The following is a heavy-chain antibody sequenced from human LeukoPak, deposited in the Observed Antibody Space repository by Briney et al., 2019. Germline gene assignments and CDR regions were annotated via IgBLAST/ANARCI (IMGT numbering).Heavy chain of an antibody. V-gene: IGHV1-46*01. Sequence: GASVKVSCKASGYTFTSYYMHWVRQAPGQGLEWMGIINPSGGRTSYAQKFQGRVTMTRDTSTSIVYMELSSLRSEATAVCYCARVTGTTTLPIDYWGQGTLVTVSS. CDR2: INPSGGRT. CDR3: ARVTGTTTLPIDY. D-gene: IGHD1-7*01. J-gene: IGHJ4*02. CDR1: GYTFTSYY.